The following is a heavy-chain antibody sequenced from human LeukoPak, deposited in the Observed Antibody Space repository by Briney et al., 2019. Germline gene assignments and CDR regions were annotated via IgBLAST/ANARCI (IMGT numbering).Heavy chain of an antibody. CDR1: GGSISSGGYY. Sequence: SQTLSLTCTVSGGSISSGGYYWSWIRQHPGKGLEWIGYIYYSGSTCYNPSLKSRVTISVDTSKNQFSLKLSSVTAADTAVYYCARDRRWYSNYYYYYMDVWGKGTTVTVSS. V-gene: IGHV4-31*03. D-gene: IGHD2-15*01. CDR2: IYYSGST. J-gene: IGHJ6*03. CDR3: ARDRRWYSNYYYYYMDV.